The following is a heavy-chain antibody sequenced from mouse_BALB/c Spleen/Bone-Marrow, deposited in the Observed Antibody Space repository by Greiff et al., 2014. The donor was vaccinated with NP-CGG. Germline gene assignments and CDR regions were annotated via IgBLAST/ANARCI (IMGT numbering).Heavy chain of an antibody. V-gene: IGHV1-77*01. J-gene: IGHJ4*01. CDR2: IYPGSGRT. Sequence: QVQLKESGPELVKPGASVKMSCKASGYTFTDYVINWVRQRTGQGLEWIGEIYPGSGRTHHNEKFMGKATLTADKSSNTVYMHLSSLTSEDSAVYFCATSKPFYAMDYWGQGTSVTVSS. CDR3: ATSKPFYAMDY. CDR1: GYTFTDYV.